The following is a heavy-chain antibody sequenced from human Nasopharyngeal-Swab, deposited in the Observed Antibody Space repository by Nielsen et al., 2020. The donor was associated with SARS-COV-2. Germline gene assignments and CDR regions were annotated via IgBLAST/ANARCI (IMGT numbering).Heavy chain of an antibody. CDR3: AREGDIVATTYFDY. Sequence: RQAPGKGLEWIGEINHSGSTNYNPSLKSRVTISVDTSKNQFSLKLSSVTAADTAVYYCAREGDIVATTYFDYWGQGTPVTVSS. D-gene: IGHD5-12*01. J-gene: IGHJ4*02. V-gene: IGHV4-34*01. CDR2: INHSGST.